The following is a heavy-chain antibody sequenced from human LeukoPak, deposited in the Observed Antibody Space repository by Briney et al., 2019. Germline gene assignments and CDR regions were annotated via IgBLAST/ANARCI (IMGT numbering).Heavy chain of an antibody. Sequence: PGGSLRLSCTVSGFTFSTYAMSWVRQAPGKGLEWVSGISGSGDSTYYADSVKGRFTISRDNSKNTLFLQMNSLRAEDTAVYYCAKDRMITFGYFDYWGQGTLVTVSS. D-gene: IGHD3-16*01. V-gene: IGHV3-23*01. CDR1: GFTFSTYA. CDR2: ISGSGDST. CDR3: AKDRMITFGYFDY. J-gene: IGHJ4*02.